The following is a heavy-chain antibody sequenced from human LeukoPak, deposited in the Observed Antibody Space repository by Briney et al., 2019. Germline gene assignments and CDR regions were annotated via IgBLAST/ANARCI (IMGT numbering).Heavy chain of an antibody. J-gene: IGHJ4*02. CDR2: ISGSGGRT. D-gene: IGHD2-21*01. V-gene: IGHV3-23*01. CDR1: GFAFSNAW. Sequence: GGSLRLSCAASGFAFSNAWMNWVRQAPGKGLEWVSAISGSGGRTYYPDSVKGRFTISRDNSKNTLYLQLNSLRAEDTAVYYCARGQGENFDFWGQGTLVTVSS. CDR3: ARGQGENFDF.